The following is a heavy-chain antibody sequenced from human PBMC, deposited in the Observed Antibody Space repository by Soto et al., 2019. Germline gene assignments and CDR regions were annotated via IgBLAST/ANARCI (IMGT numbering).Heavy chain of an antibody. CDR1: GYTLTSYY. D-gene: IGHD1-26*01. V-gene: IGHV1-46*01. CDR2: INPSGGST. J-gene: IGHJ4*02. Sequence: ASVKVSCKAAGYTLTSYYMHWVRQAPGQGLEWMGIINPSGGSTSYAQKFQGRVTMTRDTSTSTVYMELSSLRSEDTAVYYCARVKVGATIDYWGQGTLVTVSS. CDR3: ARVKVGATIDY.